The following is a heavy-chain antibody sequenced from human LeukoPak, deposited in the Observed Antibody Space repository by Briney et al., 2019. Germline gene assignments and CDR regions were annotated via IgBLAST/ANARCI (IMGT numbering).Heavy chain of an antibody. D-gene: IGHD6-19*01. J-gene: IGHJ4*02. Sequence: PGRSLRLSCAGPEFIFTTSLIHWLRQAPGKGLEWVTLIANDGREIYYSDSVKGRFTISRDNSEKRVYLQMRNLRTEDTAVYFCAGEIGRSGDYDYWGQGTLVTVSS. V-gene: IGHV3-30*04. CDR2: IANDGREI. CDR1: EFIFTTSL. CDR3: AGEIGRSGDYDY.